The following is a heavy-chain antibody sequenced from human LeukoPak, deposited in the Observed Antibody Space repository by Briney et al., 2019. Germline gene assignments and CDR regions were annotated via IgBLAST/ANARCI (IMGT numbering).Heavy chain of an antibody. D-gene: IGHD2-15*01. CDR3: ARDEDVVVVAAPYYYYGMDV. Sequence: GGSLRLSCAASGFTFSSYGMHWVRQAPGKGLEWVAVISYDGSNKYHADSVKGRFTISRDNSKNTLYLQMNGLRAEDTAVYYCARDEDVVVVAAPYYYYGMDVWGQGTTVTVSS. CDR2: ISYDGSNK. V-gene: IGHV3-30*03. CDR1: GFTFSSYG. J-gene: IGHJ6*02.